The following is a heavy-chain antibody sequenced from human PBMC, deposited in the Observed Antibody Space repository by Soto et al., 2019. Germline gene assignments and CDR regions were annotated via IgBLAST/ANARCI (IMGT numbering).Heavy chain of an antibody. J-gene: IGHJ3*02. CDR3: ASGHYCGGDCYQFWDSAFDI. D-gene: IGHD2-21*02. V-gene: IGHV4-34*01. CDR2: INHSGST. CDR1: GGSFSGYY. Sequence: PSETLSLTCAVYGGSFSGYYWSWIRQPPGKGLEWIGEINHSGSTNYNPSLKSRVTISVDTSKNQFSLKLSSVTAADTAVYYCASGHYCGGDCYQFWDSAFDIWGQGTMVTVSS.